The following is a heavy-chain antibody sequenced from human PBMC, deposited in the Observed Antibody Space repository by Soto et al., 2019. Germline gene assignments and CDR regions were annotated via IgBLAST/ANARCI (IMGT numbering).Heavy chain of an antibody. D-gene: IGHD2-21*02. V-gene: IGHV2-5*02. Sequence: QITLKESGPTLVKPTQTLTLTCTFSGFSLSTSGVGVGWIRQPPGKALEWLALIYWDDDKRYSPSLRSRLTINKDISKNQVVLTMTNMDPVDTATYYCIQSRCGGDCLQSYASHYYYGMDVWGQGTTVTVSS. CDR2: IYWDDDK. J-gene: IGHJ6*02. CDR1: GFSLSTSGVG. CDR3: IQSRCGGDCLQSYASHYYYGMDV.